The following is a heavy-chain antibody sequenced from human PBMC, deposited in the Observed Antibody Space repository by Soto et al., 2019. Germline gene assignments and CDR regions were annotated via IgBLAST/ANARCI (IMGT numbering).Heavy chain of an antibody. CDR3: AKGGHCSGGSCYAYPDDY. V-gene: IGHV3-23*01. D-gene: IGHD2-15*01. J-gene: IGHJ4*02. CDR1: GFTFSSYA. CDR2: ISGSGGST. Sequence: EVQLLESGGGLVQPGGSLRLSCAASGFTFSSYAMGWVRQAPGKGLEWVSAISGSGGSTYYADSVKGRFTISRDNSKNTLYLQMNSLRAEDTAVYYCAKGGHCSGGSCYAYPDDYWGQGTLVTVSS.